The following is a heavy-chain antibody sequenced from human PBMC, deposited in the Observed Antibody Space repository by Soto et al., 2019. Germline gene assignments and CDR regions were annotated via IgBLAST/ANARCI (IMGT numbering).Heavy chain of an antibody. CDR1: GGSINYSY. J-gene: IGHJ6*02. CDR3: ARVNYGDYYYDMDV. V-gene: IGHV4-59*01. D-gene: IGHD4-17*01. Sequence: SETLSLTCTVSGGSINYSYWTWIRQPPGKGLEWIGYISYTGSANYNASLKSRLTISVDTSKNQFSLKLSSVTAADTALYYCARVNYGDYYYDMDVWGPGTTVTVSS. CDR2: ISYTGSA.